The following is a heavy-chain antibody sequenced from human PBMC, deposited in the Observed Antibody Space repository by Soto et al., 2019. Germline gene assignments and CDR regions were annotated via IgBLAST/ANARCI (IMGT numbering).Heavy chain of an antibody. Sequence: GGSLRLSCAASGFTFSSYAMHWVSQAPGKGLEWVAVISYDGSNKYYADSVKGRFTISRDNSKNTLYLQMNSLRAEDTAVYYCARTAVAGTLTYYYYGMDVWGQGTTVTVSS. CDR1: GFTFSSYA. CDR3: ARTAVAGTLTYYYYGMDV. CDR2: ISYDGSNK. J-gene: IGHJ6*02. V-gene: IGHV3-30-3*01. D-gene: IGHD6-19*01.